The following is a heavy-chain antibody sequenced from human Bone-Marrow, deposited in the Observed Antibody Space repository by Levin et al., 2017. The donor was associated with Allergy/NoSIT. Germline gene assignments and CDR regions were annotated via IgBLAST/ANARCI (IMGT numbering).Heavy chain of an antibody. D-gene: IGHD3-10*01. V-gene: IGHV3-33*01. CDR3: VRDSGLYGMDV. J-gene: IGHJ6*02. CDR1: GFTYDTYG. Sequence: SCEVSGFTYDTYGMHWVRQAPGKGLEWVAVIWYDGKKKYYADVVKGRFTISRDNSKYTLSLQMNDLRVEDTALYYCVRDSGLYGMDVWGQGTTVVVSS. CDR2: IWYDGKKK.